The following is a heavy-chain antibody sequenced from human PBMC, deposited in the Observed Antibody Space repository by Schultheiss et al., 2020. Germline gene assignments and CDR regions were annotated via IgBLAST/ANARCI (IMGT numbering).Heavy chain of an antibody. V-gene: IGHV4-31*03. CDR3: ARDLRANYDFWSGSHAWFDP. Sequence: SETLSLTCTVSGGSISSGGYYWSWIRQHPGKGLEWIGYIYYSGSTYYNPSLKSRVTISVDTSKNQFSLKLSSVTAADTAVYYCARDLRANYDFWSGSHAWFDPWGQGTLVTGSS. J-gene: IGHJ5*02. CDR1: GGSISSGGYY. CDR2: IYYSGST. D-gene: IGHD3-3*01.